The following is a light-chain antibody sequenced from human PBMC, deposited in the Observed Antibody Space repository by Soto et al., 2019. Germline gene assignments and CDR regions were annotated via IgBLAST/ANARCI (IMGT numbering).Light chain of an antibody. Sequence: QSALTQPASVSGSPGQSITISCTGTSSDVGGYNYVSWYQQHPGKAPKLIIYEVSDRPSGVSNRFSGSKSGNTASLTISGLQAEDEAEYYCSSYRNSPSLVFGGGTKLTVL. CDR1: SSDVGGYNY. CDR2: EVS. CDR3: SSYRNSPSLV. V-gene: IGLV2-14*01. J-gene: IGLJ3*02.